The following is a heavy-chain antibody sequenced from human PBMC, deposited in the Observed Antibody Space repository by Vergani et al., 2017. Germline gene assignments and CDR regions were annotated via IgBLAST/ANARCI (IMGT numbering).Heavy chain of an antibody. CDR3: ARRGAPYGSGRGWFDP. Sequence: EVQLVQSGAEVKTPGESLKISCKGSGYSFTSYWIGWVRQMPGKGLEWMGIIYPGDSDTSYSPSFQGQVTISADKSISTAYLQWSSLKASDTAMYYCARRGAPYGSGRGWFDPWGQGTLVTVSS. D-gene: IGHD3-10*01. CDR2: IYPGDSDT. CDR1: GYSFTSYW. V-gene: IGHV5-51*01. J-gene: IGHJ5*02.